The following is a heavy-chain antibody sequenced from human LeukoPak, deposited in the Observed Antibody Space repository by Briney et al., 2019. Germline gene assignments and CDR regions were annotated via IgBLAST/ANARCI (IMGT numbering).Heavy chain of an antibody. J-gene: IGHJ4*02. CDR3: ARDPGIPYSGSYGRLFDY. D-gene: IGHD1-26*01. V-gene: IGHV3-33*01. CDR1: GFTFSSYG. Sequence: GGSLRLSCAASGFTFSSYGMPWVRQAPGKGLEWVAVIWHDGSNKYYADSVKGRFTISRDNSKNTLYLQMNSLRAEDTAVYYCARDPGIPYSGSYGRLFDYWGQGTLVTVSS. CDR2: IWHDGSNK.